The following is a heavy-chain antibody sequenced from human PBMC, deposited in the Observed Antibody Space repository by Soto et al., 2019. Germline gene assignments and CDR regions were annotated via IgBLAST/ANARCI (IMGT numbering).Heavy chain of an antibody. CDR2: IYYSGST. J-gene: IGHJ4*02. D-gene: IGHD2-15*01. Sequence: SETLSLTCTVSGGSISNYYWSWIRQPPGKGLEWIGYIYYSGSTNYNPSLKSRVTISLDTSKNQFSLKLSSVTAADTAVYYCARAGAATLSDYWGQGTLVTVSS. V-gene: IGHV4-59*01. CDR1: GGSISNYY. CDR3: ARAGAATLSDY.